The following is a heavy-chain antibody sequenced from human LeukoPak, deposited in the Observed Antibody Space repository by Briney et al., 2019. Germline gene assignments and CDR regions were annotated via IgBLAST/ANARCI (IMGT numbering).Heavy chain of an antibody. Sequence: GGSLRLSCAASGFTFSDYYMDWVRQAPGKGLDWVARSRNRAKSYTTEYAASVKGRFTISRDESKNLLYLQMNSLKTEDTAVYYCASLVGGYWGQGILVTVSS. D-gene: IGHD3-3*01. CDR2: SRNRAKSYTT. V-gene: IGHV3-72*01. J-gene: IGHJ4*02. CDR1: GFTFSDYY. CDR3: ASLVGGY.